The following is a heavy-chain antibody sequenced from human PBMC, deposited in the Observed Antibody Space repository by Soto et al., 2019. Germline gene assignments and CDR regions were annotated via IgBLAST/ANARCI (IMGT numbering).Heavy chain of an antibody. J-gene: IGHJ6*02. CDR2: INSDGSST. Sequence: EVQLVESGGGLVQPGGSLRLSCAASGFTFSSYWMHWVRQAPGKGLVWVSRINSDGSSTSYADSVKGRFTISRDNAKNTLYLQMHSLRAEDTAVYYCARDEVTMVRGVILKTYYYYGMDVWGQGTTVTVSS. V-gene: IGHV3-74*01. D-gene: IGHD3-10*01. CDR3: ARDEVTMVRGVILKTYYYYGMDV. CDR1: GFTFSSYW.